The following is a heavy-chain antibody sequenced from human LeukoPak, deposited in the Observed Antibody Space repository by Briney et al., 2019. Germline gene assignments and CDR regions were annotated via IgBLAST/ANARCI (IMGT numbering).Heavy chain of an antibody. V-gene: IGHV3-23*01. CDR1: GFIFRNYA. CDR3: AKGEHTGTDY. CDR2: INGGGDNT. Sequence: GGSLRLSCAASGFIFRNYAMNWVRQAPGKGLEWVSVINGGGDNTNYADSVKGRFTISRDNSKNTLYLQMNSLRAEDTAVYYCAKGEHTGTDYWGQGTLVTVSS. J-gene: IGHJ4*02. D-gene: IGHD4-11*01.